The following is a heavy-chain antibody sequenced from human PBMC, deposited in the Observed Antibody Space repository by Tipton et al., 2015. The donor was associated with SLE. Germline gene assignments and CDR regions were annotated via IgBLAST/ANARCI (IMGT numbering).Heavy chain of an antibody. J-gene: IGHJ4*02. CDR2: TYYTSNWHD. D-gene: IGHD2-21*01. CDR1: GDSVSSDIAA. V-gene: IGHV6-1*01. Sequence: PGLVKPSQTLSLTCAISGDSVSSDIAAWTWIRQSPSRGLEWLGRTYYTSNWHDDYAVSARSRITINADTSKNQFSLHLNSMTPEDTAVYYCAREQDNVYSYWGQGTLVTVSS. CDR3: AREQDNVYSY.